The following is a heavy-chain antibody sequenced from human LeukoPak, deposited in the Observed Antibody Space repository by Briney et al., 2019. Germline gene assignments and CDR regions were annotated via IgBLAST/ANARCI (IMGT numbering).Heavy chain of an antibody. CDR2: IIPILGIA. J-gene: IGHJ4*02. D-gene: IGHD3-10*01. CDR1: GGTFSSYA. Sequence: SVXVSCKASGGTFSSYAISWVRQAPGQGLEWMGRIIPILGIANYAQKFQGRVTITADKSTSTAYMELSSLRSEDTAVYYCARERGDRHEFDYWGQGTLVTVSS. CDR3: ARERGDRHEFDY. V-gene: IGHV1-69*04.